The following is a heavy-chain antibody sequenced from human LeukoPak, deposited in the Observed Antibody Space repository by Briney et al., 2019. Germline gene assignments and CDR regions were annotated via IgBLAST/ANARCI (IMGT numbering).Heavy chain of an antibody. D-gene: IGHD2-8*02. Sequence: SETLSLTCTVSGGSVSSVSYYWSWIRQPPGKGLEWIGYISYSGSTNYNPSLKSRVTISVDTSKNQFSLKLSSVTAADTAVYYCARLYCTGTSCHLDYWGQGTLVTVSP. CDR2: ISYSGST. CDR1: GGSVSSVSYY. CDR3: ARLYCTGTSCHLDY. V-gene: IGHV4-61*01. J-gene: IGHJ4*02.